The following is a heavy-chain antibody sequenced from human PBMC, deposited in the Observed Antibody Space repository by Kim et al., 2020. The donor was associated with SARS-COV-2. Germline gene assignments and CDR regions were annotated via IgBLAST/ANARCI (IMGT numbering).Heavy chain of an antibody. D-gene: IGHD5-12*01. CDR3: AKDVEMATIMLGAFDI. V-gene: IGHV3-9*01. CDR1: GFTFDDYA. CDR2: TSWNSGSI. J-gene: IGHJ3*02. Sequence: GGSLRLSCVGSGFTFDDYAMHWVRQAPGKGLEWVSGTSWNSGSIGYADSVKGRFTISRDNAKNSLYLQMNSLRADDTALYYCAKDVEMATIMLGAFDIWGQGTMVTVSS.